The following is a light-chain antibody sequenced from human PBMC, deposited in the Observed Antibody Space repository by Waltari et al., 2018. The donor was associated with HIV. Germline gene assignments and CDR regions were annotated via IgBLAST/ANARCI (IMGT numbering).Light chain of an antibody. CDR1: SSDVGSYNL. Sequence: QSALTQPASVSGSPGQSITISCTGTSSDVGSYNLVSWYQQHPGKAPKVMIYEVSKRPSGVSKRFSGSKSGNTASLTISGLQAEDEADYYCCSYAGSSTPVVFGGGTKLTVL. CDR3: CSYAGSSTPVV. J-gene: IGLJ2*01. CDR2: EVS. V-gene: IGLV2-23*02.